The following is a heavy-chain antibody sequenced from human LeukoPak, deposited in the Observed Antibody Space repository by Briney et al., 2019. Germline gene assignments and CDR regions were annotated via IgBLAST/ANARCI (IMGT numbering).Heavy chain of an antibody. V-gene: IGHV3-13*01. CDR3: ARVLDFWSGYEGDY. J-gene: IGHJ4*02. D-gene: IGHD3-3*01. CDR1: GFTFSSYD. CDR2: IGTAGDT. Sequence: GGSLRLSCAASGFTFSSYDMHWVRQATGKGLEWVSAIGTAGDTYYPGSVKGRFTISRENAKNSLYLQMNSLRAEDTAVYYCARVLDFWSGYEGDYWGQGTLVTVSS.